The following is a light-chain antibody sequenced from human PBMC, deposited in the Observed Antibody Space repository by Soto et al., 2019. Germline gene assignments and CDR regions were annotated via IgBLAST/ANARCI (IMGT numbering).Light chain of an antibody. Sequence: EIVRTQSPATLSVSPGERATLSCRASQSVSSNLAWYQQKPGQAPRLRIYGASTRATGIPARFSGSGSGTDFTITIRSLQPEDIATYDCQQYDNLLTFGGGTKVDIK. CDR3: QQYDNLLT. CDR2: GAS. V-gene: IGKV3-15*01. CDR1: QSVSSN. J-gene: IGKJ4*01.